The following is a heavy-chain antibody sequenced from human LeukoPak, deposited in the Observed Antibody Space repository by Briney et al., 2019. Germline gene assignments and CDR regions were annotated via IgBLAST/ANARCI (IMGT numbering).Heavy chain of an antibody. J-gene: IGHJ5*02. CDR1: GGSISSKSYY. D-gene: IGHD3-22*01. CDR3: AKHYYDTSGYYSRISGFDP. Sequence: SETLSLTCTVSGGSISSKSYYWGWIRQPPGKGLEWIGSIYHSGSTYYNPSLKSRVIISVDTSKNQFSLKLSSVTAADTAVYYCAKHYYDTSGYYSRISGFDPWGQGMLVTVSS. V-gene: IGHV4-39*01. CDR2: IYHSGST.